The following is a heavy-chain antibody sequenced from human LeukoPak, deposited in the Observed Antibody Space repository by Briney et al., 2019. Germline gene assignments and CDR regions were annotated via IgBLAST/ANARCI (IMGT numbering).Heavy chain of an antibody. J-gene: IGHJ4*02. CDR1: GGTFSSYA. CDR2: IIPILGIA. D-gene: IGHD6-13*01. CDR3: ARPRRGYSSSWYEPVDY. Sequence: ASVKVSCKASGGTFSSYAISWVRQAPGQGLEWMGRIIPILGIANYAQKFQGRVTITADKSTSTAYMELSSLRSEDTAVYYCARPRRGYSSSWYEPVDYWGQGTLVTVSS. V-gene: IGHV1-69*04.